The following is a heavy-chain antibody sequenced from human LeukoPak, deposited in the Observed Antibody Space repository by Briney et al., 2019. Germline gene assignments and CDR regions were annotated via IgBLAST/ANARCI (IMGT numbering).Heavy chain of an antibody. Sequence: SSETLSLTCTVSGGSISSSSYYWGWIRQPPGKGLEWIGGIYYSGSTYYNPSLKSRVTMSVDTSKNQFSLKLNSVTAADTAVYYCASTYGSGTSFLDYWGQGTLVTVSS. CDR2: IYYSGST. CDR3: ASTYGSGTSFLDY. D-gene: IGHD3-10*01. V-gene: IGHV4-39*01. J-gene: IGHJ4*02. CDR1: GGSISSSSYY.